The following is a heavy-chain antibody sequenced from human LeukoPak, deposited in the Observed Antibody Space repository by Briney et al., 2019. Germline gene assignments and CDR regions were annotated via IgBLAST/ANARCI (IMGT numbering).Heavy chain of an antibody. CDR1: GGTFSSYA. D-gene: IGHD3-22*01. Sequence: SVKVSCKASGGTFSSYAISWVRQAPGQGLEWMGGIIPIFGTANYAQKFQGRVTLTRDMSTNTVYIKLSSLTSEDTAVYYCARTSSGYYAHFDLWGQGTLVTVS. CDR3: ARTSSGYYAHFDL. J-gene: IGHJ4*02. V-gene: IGHV1-69*05. CDR2: IIPIFGTA.